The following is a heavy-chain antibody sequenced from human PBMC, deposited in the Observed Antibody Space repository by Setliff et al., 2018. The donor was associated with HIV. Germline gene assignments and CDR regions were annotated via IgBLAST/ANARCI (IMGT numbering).Heavy chain of an antibody. CDR3: ARVMTTNPHFDY. J-gene: IGHJ4*02. CDR2: IYYSGTT. CDR1: GGTISSSDYY. V-gene: IGHV4-39*01. Sequence: SETLSLTCTVSGGTISSSDYYWGWIRQPPGKGLEWIGSIYYSGTTYYNPSLKSRVTISVDTSKNQFSLKLSSVTAADTAVYYCARVMTTNPHFDYWGQGTLVTV.